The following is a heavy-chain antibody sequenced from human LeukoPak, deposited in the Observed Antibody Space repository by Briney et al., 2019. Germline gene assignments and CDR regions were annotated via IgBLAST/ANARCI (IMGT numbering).Heavy chain of an antibody. CDR2: IYSGGST. CDR3: ARGLKVIPQTWYFDY. V-gene: IGHV3-66*01. CDR1: GFTVSSNY. J-gene: IGHJ4*02. D-gene: IGHD2-2*02. Sequence: GGSLRLSCAASGFTVSSNYMSWVRQAPGKGLEWVSVIYSGGSTYYADSVKGRFTISRDNSKNTLYLQMNSLRAEDTAVYYCARGLKVIPQTWYFDYWGQGTLVTVSS.